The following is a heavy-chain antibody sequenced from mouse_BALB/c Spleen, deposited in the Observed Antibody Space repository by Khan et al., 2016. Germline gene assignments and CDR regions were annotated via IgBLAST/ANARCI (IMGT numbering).Heavy chain of an antibody. D-gene: IGHD2-4*01. J-gene: IGHJ4*01. CDR2: IWRGGST. CDR3: ASCLITTDYYYALDY. V-gene: IGHV2-5*01. Sequence: QVQLKESGPGLVQPSQSLSITCTVSGFSLTSYGVHWVRQSPGKGLEWLGVIWRGGSTDYNTAFMSRLSITKDNSKSQVFFKMNSLQADDTAIYYCASCLITTDYYYALDYWGQGTSVTVSS. CDR1: GFSLTSYG.